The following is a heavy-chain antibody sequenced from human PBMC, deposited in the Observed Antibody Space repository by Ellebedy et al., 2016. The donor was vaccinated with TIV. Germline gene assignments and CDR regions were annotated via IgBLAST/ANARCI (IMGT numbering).Heavy chain of an antibody. Sequence: ASVKVSXXASGYTFTGYYMHWVRQAPGQGLEWMGWINPNSGGTNYAQKFQGRVTMTRDTSISTAYMELSRLRSDDTAVYYCARDGRTVTRGLDYYYYYYMDVWGKGTTVTVSS. CDR1: GYTFTGYY. V-gene: IGHV1-2*02. CDR3: ARDGRTVTRGLDYYYYYYMDV. CDR2: INPNSGGT. J-gene: IGHJ6*03. D-gene: IGHD4-17*01.